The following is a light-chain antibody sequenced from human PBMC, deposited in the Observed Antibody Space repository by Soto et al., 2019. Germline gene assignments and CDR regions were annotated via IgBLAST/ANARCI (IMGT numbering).Light chain of an antibody. CDR1: HSVNTN. CDR3: QQYGSSGT. V-gene: IGKV3-20*01. Sequence: THAPTTLSVSPGDIAILFSRASHSVNTNLAWYQQRPGQPPRLLIYGASTRASDVPDRFSGSGSGTDFTLTISRLEPEDFAVYYCQQYGSSGTLGQGTKVDIK. CDR2: GAS. J-gene: IGKJ1*01.